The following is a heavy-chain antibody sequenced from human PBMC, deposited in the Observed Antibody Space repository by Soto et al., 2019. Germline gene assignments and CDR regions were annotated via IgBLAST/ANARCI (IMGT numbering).Heavy chain of an antibody. Sequence: PSETLSLTCTVSGGSISSSSYYWGWIRQPPGKGLEWIGSIYYSGSTYYNPSLKSRVTISVDTSKDQFSLKLSSVTAADTAVYYCARHRGAYRGGDCYSFWYFDYWGQGTLVTVSS. D-gene: IGHD2-21*02. CDR1: GGSISSSSYY. J-gene: IGHJ4*02. CDR3: ARHRGAYRGGDCYSFWYFDY. V-gene: IGHV4-39*01. CDR2: IYYSGST.